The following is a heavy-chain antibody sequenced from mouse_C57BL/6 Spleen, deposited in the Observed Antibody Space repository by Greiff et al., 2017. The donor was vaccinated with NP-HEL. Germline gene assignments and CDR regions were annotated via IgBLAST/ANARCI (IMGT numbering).Heavy chain of an antibody. Sequence: VQLVESGAELVKPGASVKISCKASGYAFSSYWMNWVKQRPGKGLEWIGQIYPGDGDTNYNGKFKGKATLTADKSSSTAYMQLSSLTSEDSAVYFCARGRDGYRWYFDVWGTGTTVTVSS. V-gene: IGHV1-80*01. CDR1: GYAFSSYW. J-gene: IGHJ1*03. CDR2: IYPGDGDT. D-gene: IGHD2-3*01. CDR3: ARGRDGYRWYFDV.